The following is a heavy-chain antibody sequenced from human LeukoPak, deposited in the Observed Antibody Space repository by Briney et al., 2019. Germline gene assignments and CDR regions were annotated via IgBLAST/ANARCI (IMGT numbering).Heavy chain of an antibody. D-gene: IGHD3-10*01. J-gene: IGHJ4*02. CDR2: IYYSGST. CDR3: AREAPDYGWGSYYFDY. V-gene: IGHV4-59*12. Sequence: SETLSLTCTVSGGSISSYYWSWIRQPPGKGLEWIGYIYYSGSTNYNPSLKSRVTISVDTSKNQFSLKLSSVTAADTAVYYCAREAPDYGWGSYYFDYWGQGTLVTVSS. CDR1: GGSISSYY.